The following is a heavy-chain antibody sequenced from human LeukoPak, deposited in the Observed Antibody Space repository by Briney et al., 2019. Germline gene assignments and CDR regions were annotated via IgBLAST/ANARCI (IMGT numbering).Heavy chain of an antibody. CDR2: IFWDDDK. CDR1: GFSLSASGVG. D-gene: IGHD3-10*01. Sequence: SGPTLVNPTPTLTLTCTFSGFSLSASGVGVGWIRQPPGKALEWLAVIFWDDDKRYSPSLKSRLTITKDTSKNQVVLTMTNMDPVDTATYFCAHRPYPHYYASGSYAYWGQGALVTVSS. J-gene: IGHJ4*02. CDR3: AHRPYPHYYASGSYAY. V-gene: IGHV2-5*02.